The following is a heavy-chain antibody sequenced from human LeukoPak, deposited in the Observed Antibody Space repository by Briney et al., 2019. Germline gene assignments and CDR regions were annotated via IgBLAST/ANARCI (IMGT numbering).Heavy chain of an antibody. V-gene: IGHV3-11*04. Sequence: GGYLRLSCAASGFTFSDYYMSWIRQAPGKGLEWVSYISSSGSTIYYADSVKGRFTISRDNAKNSLYLQMNSLRAEDTAVYYCARGSHYYDSSGPFDYWGQGTLVTISS. CDR3: ARGSHYYDSSGPFDY. J-gene: IGHJ4*02. D-gene: IGHD3-22*01. CDR2: ISSSGSTI. CDR1: GFTFSDYY.